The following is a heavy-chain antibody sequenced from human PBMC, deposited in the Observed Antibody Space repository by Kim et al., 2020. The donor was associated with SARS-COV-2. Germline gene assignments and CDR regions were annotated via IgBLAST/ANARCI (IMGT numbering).Heavy chain of an antibody. CDR1: GYTFTSYA. D-gene: IGHD1-26*01. CDR3: ARSVKLGATGWVYYMDV. CDR2: INAGNGNT. V-gene: IGHV1-3*01. J-gene: IGHJ6*03. Sequence: ASVKVSCKASGYTFTSYAMHWVRQAPGQRLEWMGWINAGNGNTKYSQKFQGRVTITRDTSASTAYMELSSLRSEDTAVYYCARSVKLGATGWVYYMDVWGKGTTVTVSS.